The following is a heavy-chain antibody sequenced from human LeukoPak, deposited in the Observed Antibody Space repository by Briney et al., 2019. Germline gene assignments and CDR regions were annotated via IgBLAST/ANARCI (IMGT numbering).Heavy chain of an antibody. D-gene: IGHD2-15*01. CDR3: ARWPAYSYFDF. CDR2: ISGSGGST. V-gene: IGHV3-23*01. CDR1: GFTFSDYA. J-gene: IGHJ4*02. Sequence: GSLRLSCAASGFTFSDYAMSWVRQAPGKGLEWVSAISGSGGSTYYADSVRGRFTISRDNSKNTLWLQMNSLRAEDTAVYYCARWPAYSYFDFWGQGTLVTVSS.